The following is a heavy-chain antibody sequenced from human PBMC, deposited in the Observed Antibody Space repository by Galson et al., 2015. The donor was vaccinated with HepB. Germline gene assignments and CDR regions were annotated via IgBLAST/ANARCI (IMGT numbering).Heavy chain of an antibody. V-gene: IGHV3-53*01. CDR3: ARGKYDGWGSFDY. CDR1: GFTVSSSY. J-gene: IGHJ4*02. CDR2: LYSADST. Sequence: SLRLSCAASGFTVSSSYMSWVRQAPGRGLEWVSVLYSADSTYYADSVEGRFTISRDNSKNTLYLQMSSLRAEDTAVYYCARGKYDGWGSFDYWGQGALVTVSS. D-gene: IGHD3-10*01.